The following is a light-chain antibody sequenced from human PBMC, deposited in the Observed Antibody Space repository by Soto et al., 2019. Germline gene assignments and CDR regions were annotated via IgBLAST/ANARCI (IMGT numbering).Light chain of an antibody. Sequence: QSVLTQPASVSGSPGQSITISCTGTSSDVGNYNLVSWYQHHPGTAPKLMVYEVTKRPSGVSSRFSGSKSGNTASLTISGLLAEDEADYYCCSAANRNSAVVFGGGTKLTVL. CDR2: EVT. CDR1: SSDVGNYNL. CDR3: CSAANRNSAVV. J-gene: IGLJ2*01. V-gene: IGLV2-23*02.